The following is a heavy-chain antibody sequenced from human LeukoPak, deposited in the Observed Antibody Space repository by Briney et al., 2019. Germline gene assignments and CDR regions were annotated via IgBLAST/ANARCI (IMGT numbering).Heavy chain of an antibody. Sequence: GRSLRLSCAAPGFTFSSYGMHWVRQAPGKGLEWVAVIWYDGSNKYYADSVKGRLTICRDNSKNTLYLQMNSLRAEDTAVYYCARELPLTTVTTGIDYWGQGTLVTVSS. V-gene: IGHV3-33*01. J-gene: IGHJ4*02. D-gene: IGHD4-11*01. CDR1: GFTFSSYG. CDR3: ARELPLTTVTTGIDY. CDR2: IWYDGSNK.